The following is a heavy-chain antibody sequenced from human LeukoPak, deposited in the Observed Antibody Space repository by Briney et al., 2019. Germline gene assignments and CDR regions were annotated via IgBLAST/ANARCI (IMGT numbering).Heavy chain of an antibody. CDR3: ARVPIPYDFWSGSFSYYFDY. Sequence: SETLSLTCAVYGGSFSGYYWSWIRQPPGKGLEWIGEINHSGSTNYNPSLKSRVTISVDTSKNQFSLKLSSVTAADTAVYYCARVPIPYDFWSGSFSYYFDYWGQGTLVTVSS. CDR2: INHSGST. V-gene: IGHV4-34*01. D-gene: IGHD3-3*01. J-gene: IGHJ4*02. CDR1: GGSFSGYY.